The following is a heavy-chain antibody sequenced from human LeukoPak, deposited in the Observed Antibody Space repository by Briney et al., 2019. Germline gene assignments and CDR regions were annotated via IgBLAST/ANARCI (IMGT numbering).Heavy chain of an antibody. J-gene: IGHJ4*02. D-gene: IGHD6-19*01. CDR2: INHSGST. V-gene: IGHV4-34*01. CDR3: ARGGIAVAADY. CDR1: GGSFSGYY. Sequence: SETLSLTCAVYGGSFSGYYWSWIRQPPGKGLEWIGEINHSGSTNYNPSLKSRVTISVDTSKNQFPLKLSSVTAADTAVYYCARGGIAVAADYWGQGTLVTVSS.